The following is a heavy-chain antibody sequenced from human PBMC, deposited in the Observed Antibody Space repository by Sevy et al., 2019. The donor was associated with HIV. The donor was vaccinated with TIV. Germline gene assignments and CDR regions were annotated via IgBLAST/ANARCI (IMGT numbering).Heavy chain of an antibody. CDR3: ARHCSGTSCSHAFDI. CDR1: GGSFSGYY. J-gene: IGHJ3*02. CDR2: INHSGST. Sequence: SETLSLTCAVYGGSFSGYYWSWIRQPPGKGLEWIGEINHSGSTNYNPSLKSRVTISVDTSKNQFSLKLISVTAADTAVYYCARHCSGTSCSHAFDIWVQGTMVTVSS. D-gene: IGHD2-2*01. V-gene: IGHV4-34*01.